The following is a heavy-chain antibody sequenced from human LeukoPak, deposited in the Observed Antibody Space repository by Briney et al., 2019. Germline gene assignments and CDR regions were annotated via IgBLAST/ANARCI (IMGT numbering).Heavy chain of an antibody. V-gene: IGHV3-23*01. Sequence: GGSLRLSCAASGFTFSSYWMHWVRQAPGKGLEWVSAISGSGGSTYYADSVKGRSTISRDNSKNTLYLQMNSLRAEDTAVYYCAKGGTYSSSWYYYYGMDVWGQGTTVTVSS. J-gene: IGHJ6*02. CDR2: ISGSGGST. D-gene: IGHD6-13*01. CDR3: AKGGTYSSSWYYYYGMDV. CDR1: GFTFSSYW.